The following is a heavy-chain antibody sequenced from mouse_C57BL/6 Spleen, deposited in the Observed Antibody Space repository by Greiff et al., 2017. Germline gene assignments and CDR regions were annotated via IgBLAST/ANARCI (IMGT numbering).Heavy chain of an antibody. J-gene: IGHJ4*01. CDR2: IYPGDGDT. D-gene: IGHD1-1*01. Sequence: VQLQQSGPELVKPGASVKISCKASGYAFSSSWMNWVKQRPGKGLEWIGRIYPGDGDTNYNGKFKGKATLTADKSSSTAYMQLSSLTSEDSAVYFCARCAGVANDAMDYWGQGTSVTVSS. CDR1: GYAFSSSW. CDR3: ARCAGVANDAMDY. V-gene: IGHV1-82*01.